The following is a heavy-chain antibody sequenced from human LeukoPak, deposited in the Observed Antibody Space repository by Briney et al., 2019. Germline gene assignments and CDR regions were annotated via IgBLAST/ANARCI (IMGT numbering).Heavy chain of an antibody. J-gene: IGHJ4*02. V-gene: IGHV1-18*01. CDR2: ISAYNGNT. Sequence: ASVKVSCKASGYTFTSYGISWVRQAPRQGLEWKGWISAYNGNTNYAQKLQGRVAMTTDTSTSTAYMELRSLRSDDTAVYYCARVWNYGSGSSFDYWGQGTLVTVSS. D-gene: IGHD3-10*01. CDR3: ARVWNYGSGSSFDY. CDR1: GYTFTSYG.